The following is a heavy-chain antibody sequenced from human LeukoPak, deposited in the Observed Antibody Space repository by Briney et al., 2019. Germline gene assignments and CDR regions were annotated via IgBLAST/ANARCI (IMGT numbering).Heavy chain of an antibody. CDR2: IWYDGSNK. J-gene: IGHJ3*02. CDR1: GFTFSSYG. CDR3: ARETRGYGESGYAFDI. V-gene: IGHV3-30*19. Sequence: GGSLRLSCAASGFTFSSYGMRWVRQAPGKGLEWVAVIWYDGSNKYYADSVKGRFTISRDNSKNTLYLQMNSLRAEDTAVYYCARETRGYGESGYAFDIWGQGTMVTVSS. D-gene: IGHD5-12*01.